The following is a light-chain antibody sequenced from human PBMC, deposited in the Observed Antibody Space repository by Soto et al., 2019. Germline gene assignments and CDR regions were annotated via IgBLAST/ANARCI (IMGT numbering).Light chain of an antibody. V-gene: IGLV2-14*01. CDR1: SSDVGGYNS. Sequence: QSALTQPASVSGSPGQSITISCTGTSSDVGGYNSVSWYQQHPGKAPKLILYDVTDRPSGFSYRFSGSKSGNTASLTISGLQAADEADYFCSSFTSSMTNVFGSGTKLTVL. J-gene: IGLJ6*01. CDR2: DVT. CDR3: SSFTSSMTNV.